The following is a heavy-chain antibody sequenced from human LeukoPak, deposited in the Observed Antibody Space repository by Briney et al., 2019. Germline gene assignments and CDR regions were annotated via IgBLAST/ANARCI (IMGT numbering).Heavy chain of an antibody. CDR2: ITGSGANT. J-gene: IGHJ3*02. Sequence: GGSLRLSCAASGFTFSSYAMSWVRQAPGKGLEWVSAITGSGANTYYADSVKGRFTISRDNAKNSLFLEMSSLRADDTAVYFCARDVEGGTFDIWGQGTTVTVSS. CDR3: ARDVEGGTFDI. V-gene: IGHV3-23*01. D-gene: IGHD3-16*01. CDR1: GFTFSSYA.